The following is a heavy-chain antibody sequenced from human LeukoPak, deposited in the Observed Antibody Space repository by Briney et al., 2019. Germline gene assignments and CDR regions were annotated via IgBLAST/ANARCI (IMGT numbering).Heavy chain of an antibody. CDR2: ISGSGGST. V-gene: IGHV3-23*01. CDR1: GFTFSNAW. Sequence: GGSLRLSCAASGFTFSNAWMSWVRQAPGKGLEWVSAISGSGGSTYYADSVKGRFTISRDNSKNTLYLQMNSLRAEDTAVYYCAKKDYSNTINYYYYYMDVWGKGTTVTVSS. J-gene: IGHJ6*03. CDR3: AKKDYSNTINYYYYYMDV. D-gene: IGHD4-11*01.